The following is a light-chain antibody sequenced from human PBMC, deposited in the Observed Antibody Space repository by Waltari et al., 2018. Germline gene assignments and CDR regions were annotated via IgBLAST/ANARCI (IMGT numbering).Light chain of an antibody. J-gene: IGKJ5*01. Sequence: IVLTQSPGTLSMSSGERATLSCTARQRVGTRLAWYQQKPGQSPRHLIYGTSTRATGIPAKLGGSGSGTEFTLTISGLQSEDSALYYCQQYHNWPPKIPFGQGTRLEIK. CDR1: QRVGTR. V-gene: IGKV3-15*01. CDR2: GTS. CDR3: QQYHNWPPKIP.